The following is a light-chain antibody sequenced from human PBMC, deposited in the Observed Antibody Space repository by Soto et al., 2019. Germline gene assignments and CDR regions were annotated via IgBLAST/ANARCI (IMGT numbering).Light chain of an antibody. Sequence: TTLATIFASPRPSITISCAGTSSDIGAYNFVSWYQQHPGRAPKLMLYDLNIRPSGVSNRFSGSKSGNTASLTISGLQAEHEADDYCTSWTTSTTMIFGGGTKVTVL. CDR3: TSWTTSTTMI. J-gene: IGLJ2*01. CDR2: DLN. CDR1: SSDIGAYNF. V-gene: IGLV2-14*03.